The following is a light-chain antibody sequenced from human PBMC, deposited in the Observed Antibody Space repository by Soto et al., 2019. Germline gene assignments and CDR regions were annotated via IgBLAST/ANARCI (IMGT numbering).Light chain of an antibody. V-gene: IGKV3-20*01. Sequence: EIVMTQAPAILSVSAGEGATLSCRASENVRTFVDWYQQKPGQAPRLLIYGASNRATGIPDRFSGSGSGTDFTLTISRLEPEDFAVYYCQQYGSSGTFGQGTKVDI. CDR1: ENVRTF. CDR3: QQYGSSGT. J-gene: IGKJ1*01. CDR2: GAS.